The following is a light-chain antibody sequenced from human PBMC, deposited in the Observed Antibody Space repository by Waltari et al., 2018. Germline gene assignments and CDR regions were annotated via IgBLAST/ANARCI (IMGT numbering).Light chain of an antibody. Sequence: VLTQSPDTLSLSPGERATLSCRASQSVNIKSVAWYQQRPGQAPRLLINGASNRATGIPDRFSGSGSGTDFTLNISRLEPEDFAVYYCQQYGSAPPVTFGGGTKVEIK. J-gene: IGKJ4*01. V-gene: IGKV3-20*01. CDR3: QQYGSAPPVT. CDR1: QSVNIKS. CDR2: GAS.